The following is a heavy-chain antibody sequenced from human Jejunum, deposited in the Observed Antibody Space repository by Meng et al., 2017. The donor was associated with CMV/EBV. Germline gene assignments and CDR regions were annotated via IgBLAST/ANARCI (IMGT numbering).Heavy chain of an antibody. CDR1: GFTLGSYH. D-gene: IGHD4/OR15-4a*01. CDR2: ISGASTYI. Sequence: GFTLGSYHIIWVRQAPGRGLEWVSSISGASTYIYLADSVEGRFTISRDNAKNSVYLEMNSLRVEDTAVYYCTRAYDYGDPNWFDPWGQGTLVTVSS. J-gene: IGHJ5*02. V-gene: IGHV3-21*06. CDR3: TRAYDYGDPNWFDP.